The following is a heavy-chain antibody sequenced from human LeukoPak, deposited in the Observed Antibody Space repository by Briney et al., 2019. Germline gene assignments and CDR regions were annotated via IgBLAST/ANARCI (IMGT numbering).Heavy chain of an antibody. D-gene: IGHD6-19*01. Sequence: PGGSLRLSCAVSGFTFSSYSMNWVRQAPGKGLEWVSCISSSSSYLYYAASVRGRFTISRDNSKSTLYLQMNSLRAEDTALYYCARPTSGGYAGGFVYWGQGILVTVSS. CDR1: GFTFSSYS. CDR3: ARPTSGGYAGGFVY. J-gene: IGHJ4*02. V-gene: IGHV3-21*01. CDR2: ISSSSSYL.